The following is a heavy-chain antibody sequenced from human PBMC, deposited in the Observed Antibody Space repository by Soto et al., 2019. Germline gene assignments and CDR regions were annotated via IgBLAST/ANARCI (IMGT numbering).Heavy chain of an antibody. V-gene: IGHV3-30-3*01. CDR2: ISYDGSNK. CDR1: GFTFSSYA. Sequence: QVQLVESGGGVVQPGRSLRLSCAASGFTFSSYAMHWVRQAPGKGLEWVAVISYDGSNKYYADSVKGRFTISRDNSKNTLYLQMNSLRAEDTAVYYCARGARYGSGGSCSTTHFDYWGQGTLVTVSS. CDR3: ARGARYGSGGSCSTTHFDY. J-gene: IGHJ4*02. D-gene: IGHD2-15*01.